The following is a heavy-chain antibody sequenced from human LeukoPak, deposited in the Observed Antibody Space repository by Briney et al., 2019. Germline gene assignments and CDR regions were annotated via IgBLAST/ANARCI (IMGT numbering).Heavy chain of an antibody. CDR1: GFAFSSYR. J-gene: IGHJ5*02. CDR2: LNSDRSTT. V-gene: IGHV3-74*01. Sequence: AGSLRLSCAAAGFAFSSYRMHWLRQAPGKGLMWVSHLNSDRSTTGYADSVKGRFTISRDNTKNTLYLAMNRLGAKDTALYSRANSNRFDPWGKGTLVIVSS. CDR3: ANSNRFDP.